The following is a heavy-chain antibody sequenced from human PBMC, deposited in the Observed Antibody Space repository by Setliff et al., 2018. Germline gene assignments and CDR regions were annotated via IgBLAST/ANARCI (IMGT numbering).Heavy chain of an antibody. CDR3: VRSGYYYGQGHYFDN. CDR2: INPNSGGT. CDR1: GYTFTGYY. D-gene: IGHD3-22*01. J-gene: IGHJ4*02. V-gene: IGHV1-2*02. Sequence: GASVKVSCKASGYTFTGYYMRWVRQAPGQGLEWMGWINPNSGGTNYAQKFQGRVTMTRDTSISTAYMELSSLTSDDTAFYYCVRSGYYYGQGHYFDNWGQGTLVTVSS.